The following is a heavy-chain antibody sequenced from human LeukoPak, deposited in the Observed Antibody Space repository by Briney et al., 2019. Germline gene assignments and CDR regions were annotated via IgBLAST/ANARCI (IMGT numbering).Heavy chain of an antibody. Sequence: GGSLRLSCAASGFIDSNSYITWVRQAPGKALEWVSVIYAGGEKFYADSVEDRFAISRDNSKNTVYLQMNGLRAEDTAIYYCARLRGLANFDWLWDWGQGTLVTVSS. J-gene: IGHJ4*02. CDR3: ARLRGLANFDWLWD. CDR2: IYAGGEK. V-gene: IGHV3-66*04. CDR1: GFIDSNSY. D-gene: IGHD3-9*01.